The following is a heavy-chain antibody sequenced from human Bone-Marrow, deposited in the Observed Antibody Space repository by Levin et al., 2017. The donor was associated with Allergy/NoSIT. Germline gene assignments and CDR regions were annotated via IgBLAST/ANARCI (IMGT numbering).Heavy chain of an antibody. Sequence: PGGSLRLSCATSGFTFSDAWMTWVRQGPGKGLEWVGRIKTRSDGETTEYTALVQGRFTISRDDSKNMVYLHMSGLKTEDTAVYFCTTGVRYGIRTDYWGQGTLVTVSS. J-gene: IGHJ4*02. CDR2: IKTRSDGETT. CDR3: TTGVRYGIRTDY. D-gene: IGHD4-17*01. V-gene: IGHV3-15*01. CDR1: GFTFSDAW.